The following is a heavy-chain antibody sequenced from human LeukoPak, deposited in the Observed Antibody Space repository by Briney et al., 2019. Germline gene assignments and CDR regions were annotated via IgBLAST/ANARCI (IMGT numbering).Heavy chain of an antibody. CDR1: GYTFTSYG. D-gene: IGHD2-2*01. CDR2: ISAYNGNT. V-gene: IGHV1-18*01. J-gene: IGHJ6*03. CDR3: ARGRVCSSTSCLPYYYYYMDI. Sequence: GASVKVSCKASGYTFTSYGISWVRQAPGQGLEWMGWISAYNGNTNYAQKLQGRVTMTTDTSTSTAYMELRSLRSDDTAVYYCARGRVCSSTSCLPYYYYYMDIWGKGTTVTVSS.